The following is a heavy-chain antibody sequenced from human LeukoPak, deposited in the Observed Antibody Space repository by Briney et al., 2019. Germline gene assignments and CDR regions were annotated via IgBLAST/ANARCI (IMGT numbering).Heavy chain of an antibody. V-gene: IGHV1-2*02. D-gene: IGHD3-22*01. Sequence: ASVTVSCKASGYTFTGYYMHWVRQAPGQGLEWMGWINPNSGGTNYAQKFQGRVTMTRDTSISTAYMELSRLRSDDTAVYYCARGNDPTYYYDSSGYWDYWGQGTLVTVSS. CDR1: GYTFTGYY. CDR2: INPNSGGT. CDR3: ARGNDPTYYYDSSGYWDY. J-gene: IGHJ4*02.